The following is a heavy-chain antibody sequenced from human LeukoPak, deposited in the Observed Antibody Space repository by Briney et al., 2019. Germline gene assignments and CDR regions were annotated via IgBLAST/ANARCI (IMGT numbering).Heavy chain of an antibody. CDR2: VSYDGSNK. Sequence: PGRSLRLSCAASGFTFSSYGMHWVRQAPGKGLEWVAVVSYDGSNKYYADSVKGRFTISRDNSKNTLYLQMNSLRAEDTAVYYCAKIRREGWNYLNYYYGMDVWGQGTTVTVSS. CDR1: GFTFSSYG. CDR3: AKIRREGWNYLNYYYGMDV. J-gene: IGHJ6*02. D-gene: IGHD1-7*01. V-gene: IGHV3-30*18.